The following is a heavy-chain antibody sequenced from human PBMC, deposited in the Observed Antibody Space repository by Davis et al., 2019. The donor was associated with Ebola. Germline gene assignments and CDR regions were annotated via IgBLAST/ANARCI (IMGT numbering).Heavy chain of an antibody. Sequence: PSETLSLTCNVSGDSISGSKWWTWVRQSPGKGLEWISYISTGSTYSSYGDSVRGRFTISRDNAKNSLYLQMDSLRPEDTAVYYCARRQQVQEQPAYYFYGLDVWGQGTTVAVSS. CDR3: ARRQQVQEQPAYYFYGLDV. D-gene: IGHD1/OR15-1a*01. J-gene: IGHJ6*02. V-gene: IGHV3-21*05. CDR1: GDSISGSKW. CDR2: ISTGSTYS.